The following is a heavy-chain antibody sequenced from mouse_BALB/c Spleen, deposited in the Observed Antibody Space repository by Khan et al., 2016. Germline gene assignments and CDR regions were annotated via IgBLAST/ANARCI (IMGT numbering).Heavy chain of an antibody. V-gene: IGHV5-6-4*01. D-gene: IGHD2-14*01. J-gene: IGHJ4*01. CDR3: ARYDRYDETIDY. CDR1: GFTFSSYT. CDR2: ISSGGSYT. Sequence: EVELVESGGGLVKPGGSLKLSCAASGFTFSSYTMSWVRQTPEKRLEWVATISSGGSYTYYPDSVKGRFTISRDNAKNTLYLHMTSLKSEDTAMYYCARYDRYDETIDYWGQGTSVTVSS.